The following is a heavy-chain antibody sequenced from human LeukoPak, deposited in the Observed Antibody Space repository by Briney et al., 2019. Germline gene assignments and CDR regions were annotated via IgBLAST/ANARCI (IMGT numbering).Heavy chain of an antibody. CDR3: ARGQSRDGFDY. CDR1: GGSISSGGYY. CDR2: IYHSGST. V-gene: IGHV4-30-2*01. Sequence: SETLSLTCTVSGGSISSGGYYWSWIRQPPGKGLEWIGYIYHSGSTYYNPSLKSRVTISVDRSKNQFSLKLSSVTAADTAVYYCARGQSRDGFDYWGQGTLVTVSS. J-gene: IGHJ4*02.